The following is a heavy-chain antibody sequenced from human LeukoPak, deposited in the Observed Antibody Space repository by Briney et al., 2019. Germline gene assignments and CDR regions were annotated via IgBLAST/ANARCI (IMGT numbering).Heavy chain of an antibody. CDR3: AKVGYDSSTDY. V-gene: IGHV3-21*04. CDR2: ISSSSSYI. J-gene: IGHJ4*02. Sequence: GGSLRLSCAASGFTFSSCSMNWVRQAPGKGLEWVSSISSSSSYIYYADSVKGRFTISRDNSKNTLYLQMNSLRAEDTAVYYCAKVGYDSSTDYWGQGTLVTVSS. D-gene: IGHD3-22*01. CDR1: GFTFSSCS.